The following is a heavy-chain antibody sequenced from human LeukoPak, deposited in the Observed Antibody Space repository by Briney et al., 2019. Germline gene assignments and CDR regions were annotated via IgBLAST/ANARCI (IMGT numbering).Heavy chain of an antibody. V-gene: IGHV3-9*01. CDR3: AKAPRGNDDYFDY. J-gene: IGHJ4*02. Sequence: GGSLRVSCAASGFTFDDYGMHWVRQAPGKGLEWVSGISWNSGSIGYADSVEGRFTISRDNAKNSLYLQMNSLRAEDTALYYCAKAPRGNDDYFDYWGQGTLVTVSS. D-gene: IGHD3-16*01. CDR1: GFTFDDYG. CDR2: ISWNSGSI.